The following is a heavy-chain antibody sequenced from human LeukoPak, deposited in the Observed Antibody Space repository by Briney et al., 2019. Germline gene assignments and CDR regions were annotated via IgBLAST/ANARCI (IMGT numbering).Heavy chain of an antibody. CDR3: VRDGQYSGSYNWFDP. V-gene: IGHV3-48*03. CDR2: ISSSGYTI. Sequence: PGGSLRLSCAASGFTFSSHEVNWVRQSPGKGLEWVSYISSSGYTIYYADFVQGRFTISRDNAKNSLYLQMNSLRAEDTAVYYCVRDGQYSGSYNWFDPWGQGTLVTVSS. J-gene: IGHJ5*02. D-gene: IGHD1-26*01. CDR1: GFTFSSHE.